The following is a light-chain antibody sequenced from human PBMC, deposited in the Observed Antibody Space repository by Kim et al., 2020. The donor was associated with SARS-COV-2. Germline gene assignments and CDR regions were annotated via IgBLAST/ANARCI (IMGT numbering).Light chain of an antibody. CDR1: QGFIRY. J-gene: IGKJ4*01. Sequence: EIVLTQSPATLSLSPGERAALSCRASQGFIRYLAWYQQKPGQAPRLLIYDVSNRAAGIPARFSGSGSGRDFTLTISSLQPEDSGVYYCQQRANWPLTFGGGTKLEI. V-gene: IGKV3-11*02. CDR2: DVS. CDR3: QQRANWPLT.